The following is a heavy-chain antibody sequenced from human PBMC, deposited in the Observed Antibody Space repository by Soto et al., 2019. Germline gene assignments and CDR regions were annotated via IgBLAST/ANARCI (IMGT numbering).Heavy chain of an antibody. J-gene: IGHJ5*02. CDR1: GGSFSGYY. CDR3: ARVSAILLWFGERWFFGWFDP. CDR2: INHSGST. Sequence: QVQLQQWGAGLLKPSETLSLTCAVYGGSFSGYYWSWIRQPPGKGLEWIGEINHSGSTNYNPSLKRRVSISVDTSKNQFSLKLSSVTAADTAVYYCARVSAILLWFGERWFFGWFDPWGQGTLVTVSS. V-gene: IGHV4-34*01. D-gene: IGHD3-10*01.